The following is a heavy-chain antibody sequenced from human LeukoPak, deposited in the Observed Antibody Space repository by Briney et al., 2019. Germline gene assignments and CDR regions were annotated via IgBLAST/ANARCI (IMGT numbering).Heavy chain of an antibody. J-gene: IGHJ4*02. D-gene: IGHD2-2*01. CDR2: ISAYNGNT. Sequence: ASVKVSCKASGYTFTSYGISWVRQAPGQGLEWMGWISAYNGNTNYAQKLQGRVTKTTDTSTSTAYMELRSLRSDDTAVYYCARVGGYCSSTSCYLVDYWGQGTLVTVSS. V-gene: IGHV1-18*01. CDR1: GYTFTSYG. CDR3: ARVGGYCSSTSCYLVDY.